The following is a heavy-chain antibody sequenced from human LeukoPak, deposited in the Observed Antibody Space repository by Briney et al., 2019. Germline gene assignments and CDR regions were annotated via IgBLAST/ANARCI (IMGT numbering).Heavy chain of an antibody. J-gene: IGHJ5*02. D-gene: IGHD3-9*01. V-gene: IGHV4-59*08. CDR3: ARRGHYDTLIGHWFDP. CDR2: IYYSGST. Sequence: PSETLSLTCTVSGGSISSHYWSWIRQPPGKGLEWIGYIYYSGSTNYNPSLKSRVTISVDTSKNQFSLKLSSVTAADTAVYFCARRGHYDTLIGHWFDPWGQGTLVTVSS. CDR1: GGSISSHY.